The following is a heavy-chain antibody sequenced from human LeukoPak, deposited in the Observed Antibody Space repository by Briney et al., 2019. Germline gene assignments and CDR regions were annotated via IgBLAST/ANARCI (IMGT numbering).Heavy chain of an antibody. Sequence: PGGSLRLSCAASGFTFSSNAIHWVRQAPGKGLEWVAEISYDGGNTYNADSVKGRFTISRVNSENTLYLQMNSLRAEDTAVYYCAKEGTGIHFDYWGQGTLVTVSS. D-gene: IGHD1-1*01. V-gene: IGHV3-30-3*01. CDR1: GFTFSSNA. CDR3: AKEGTGIHFDY. J-gene: IGHJ4*02. CDR2: ISYDGGNT.